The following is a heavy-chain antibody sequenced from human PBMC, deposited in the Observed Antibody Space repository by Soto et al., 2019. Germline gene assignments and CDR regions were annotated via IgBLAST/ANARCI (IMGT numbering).Heavy chain of an antibody. Sequence: ASVKVSCKASGYSFTSYYIHWVRQAPGQGLEWMGMINPSGGSTTYAQKFQGRVTMTRDTSTRTVYMELSSLRSDDTAVYYCARDPNIVVVPAANWFDPWGQGTQVTVSS. CDR3: ARDPNIVVVPAANWFDP. CDR1: GYSFTSYY. D-gene: IGHD2-2*01. V-gene: IGHV1-46*03. CDR2: INPSGGST. J-gene: IGHJ5*02.